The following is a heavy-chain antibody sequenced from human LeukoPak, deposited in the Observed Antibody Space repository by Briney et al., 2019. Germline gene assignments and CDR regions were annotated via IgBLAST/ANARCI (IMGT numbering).Heavy chain of an antibody. Sequence: SETLSLACTVSGGSISNYYWSWIRQPPGKGLEWIGYIHYSGSTSYNPSLKSRVTISVDTSKNQFSLKLRFVTPADTAVYYCARTTEGYCSGSSCYSYYYYMDVWGKGTTVTVSS. V-gene: IGHV4-59*01. J-gene: IGHJ6*03. CDR3: ARTTEGYCSGSSCYSYYYYMDV. CDR2: IHYSGST. D-gene: IGHD2-15*01. CDR1: GGSISNYY.